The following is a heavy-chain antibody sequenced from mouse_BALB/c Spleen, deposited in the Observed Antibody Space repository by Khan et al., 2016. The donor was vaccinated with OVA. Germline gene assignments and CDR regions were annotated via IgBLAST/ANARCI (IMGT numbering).Heavy chain of an antibody. J-gene: IGHJ2*01. D-gene: IGHD4-1*01. CDR2: ISSGSSTI. CDR3: ARGMGPPFDY. CDR1: GFTFSSFG. Sequence: EVELVESGGGLVQPGGSRKLSCAASGFTFSSFGMHWVRQAPEKGLEWVAYISSGSSTIYYADTVKGRFTISRANPKNTLFLQMTSLRSEDTTMYYGARGMGPPFDYWGQGTTLTVSS. V-gene: IGHV5-17*02.